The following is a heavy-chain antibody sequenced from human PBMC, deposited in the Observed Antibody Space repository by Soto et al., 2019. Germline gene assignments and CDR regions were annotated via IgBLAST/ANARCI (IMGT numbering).Heavy chain of an antibody. CDR2: IHPSGQPI. CDR1: GFTFSTSE. J-gene: IGHJ6*02. CDR3: ARTGTTSYEYYYYYYGMDV. V-gene: IGHV3-48*03. Sequence: GGSLRLSCAASGFTFSTSEMYWVRQAPGKGLEWVSYIHPSGQPIFYADSVKGRFTISRDNAKNSLYLQMSSLRAENSAVYYCARTGTTSYEYYYYYYGMDVWGQGTTVTVSS. D-gene: IGHD4-17*01.